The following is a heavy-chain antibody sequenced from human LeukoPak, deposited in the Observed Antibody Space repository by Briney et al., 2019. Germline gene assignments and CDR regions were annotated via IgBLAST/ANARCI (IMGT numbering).Heavy chain of an antibody. V-gene: IGHV3-23*01. CDR1: GFTFSSYA. CDR2: ISDSGGST. CDR3: AKAWDGDYHYFDY. Sequence: GGSLRLSCVASGFTFSSYAMSWVRQAPGKGLEWVSAISDSGGSTYYADSVKGRFTISRDNSKNTLYLQMNSLRAEDTAVYYCAKAWDGDYHYFDYWGQGTLVTVSS. J-gene: IGHJ4*02. D-gene: IGHD4-17*01.